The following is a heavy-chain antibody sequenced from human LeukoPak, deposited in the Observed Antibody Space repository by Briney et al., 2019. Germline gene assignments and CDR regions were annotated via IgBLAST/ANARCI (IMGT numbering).Heavy chain of an antibody. V-gene: IGHV4-34*01. CDR2: IYHTGAT. J-gene: IGHJ4*02. Sequence: SETLSLTCAVYSGSFSGFYWTWTRQPPGKGLEWIGEIYHTGATNYSPSLKSRVTISSDTSKSQFSLNLKSVTAADTAVYFCARSPHRIAASGTIDHWGQGTLVTVSS. CDR3: ARSPHRIAASGTIDH. D-gene: IGHD6-13*01. CDR1: SGSFSGFY.